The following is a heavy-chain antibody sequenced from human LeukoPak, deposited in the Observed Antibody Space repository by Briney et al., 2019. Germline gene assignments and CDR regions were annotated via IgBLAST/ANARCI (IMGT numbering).Heavy chain of an antibody. CDR1: GYSISSGYY. J-gene: IGHJ6*03. D-gene: IGHD6-19*01. CDR2: FYHSGST. V-gene: IGHV4-38-2*02. CDR3: ARVKQWTVLGYYYMDV. Sequence: SETLSLTCTVSGYSISSGYYWGWIRPPPGKGLEWVGNFYHSGSTYYNPSLKSRVTISVDTSKNQFSLKVTSVTAADTAVYYCARVKQWTVLGYYYMDVWGKGTTVIVSS.